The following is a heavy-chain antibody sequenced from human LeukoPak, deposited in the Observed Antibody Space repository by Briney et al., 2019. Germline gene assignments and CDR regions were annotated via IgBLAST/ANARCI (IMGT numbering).Heavy chain of an antibody. CDR2: ISGSGGTT. J-gene: IGHJ4*02. CDR1: GLTFSNFA. CDR3: AKDRSESYFYFDF. Sequence: GGSLRLSCAASGLTFSNFAMSWVRQVPGKGLEWVSGISGSGGTTYYADSVKGRFTISRDNSKNTLYLQMNSLRAEDTAVYYCAKDRSESYFYFDFWGQGTLVTVSS. V-gene: IGHV3-23*01. D-gene: IGHD1-26*01.